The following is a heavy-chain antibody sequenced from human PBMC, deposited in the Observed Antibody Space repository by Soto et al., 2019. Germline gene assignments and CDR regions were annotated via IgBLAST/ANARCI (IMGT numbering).Heavy chain of an antibody. Sequence: QVQLQESGPGLVKPSQTLSLTCTVSGGSISSGGYYWSWIRQHPGKGLEWIGYIYYSGTTYYNPSLKSRVTISLDTSKNQFSLKLSSVTAADTAVYYCARAAATGTFIFDYWGQGTLVTVSS. J-gene: IGHJ4*02. CDR3: ARAAATGTFIFDY. CDR2: IYYSGTT. D-gene: IGHD6-13*01. V-gene: IGHV4-31*03. CDR1: GGSISSGGYY.